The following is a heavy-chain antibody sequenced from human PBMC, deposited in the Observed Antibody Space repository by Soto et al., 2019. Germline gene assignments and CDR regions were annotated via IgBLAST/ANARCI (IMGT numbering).Heavy chain of an antibody. V-gene: IGHV3-30*18. D-gene: IGHD2-21*02. CDR1: GFTFSSYG. Sequence: GGSLRLSCAASGFTFSSYGMHWVRQAPGKGLEWVAVISYDGSNKYYADSVKGRFTISRDNSKNTLYLQMNSLRAEDTAVYYCAKDDEVTATLIDYWGQGTLVTVSS. J-gene: IGHJ4*02. CDR2: ISYDGSNK. CDR3: AKDDEVTATLIDY.